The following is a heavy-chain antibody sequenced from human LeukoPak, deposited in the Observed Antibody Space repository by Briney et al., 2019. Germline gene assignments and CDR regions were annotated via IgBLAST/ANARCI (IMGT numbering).Heavy chain of an antibody. J-gene: IGHJ4*02. CDR1: GYAFTGYY. V-gene: IGHV1-18*04. CDR2: ISAYNGNT. CDR3: ARDFFNEDYGDYGGMDY. D-gene: IGHD4-17*01. Sequence: ASVKVSCKASGYAFTGYYMHWVRQAPGQGLEWMGWISAYNGNTNYAQKLQGRVTMTTDTSTSTAYMELRSLRSDDTAVYYCARDFFNEDYGDYGGMDYWGQGTLVTVSS.